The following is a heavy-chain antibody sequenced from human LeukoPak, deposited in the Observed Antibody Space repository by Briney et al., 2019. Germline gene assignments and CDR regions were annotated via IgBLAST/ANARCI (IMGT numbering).Heavy chain of an antibody. D-gene: IGHD3-10*01. V-gene: IGHV3-9*01. CDR1: GFRFGDYS. J-gene: IGHJ3*01. Sequence: GGSLRLSCAASGFRFGDYSMHWVRQAPGKGLEWVSGLTWNSAIIGYADSVKGRFTISRDNAKNSLYLQMNSLSAEDTALYYCAKDIVIRGGKWEGFSSWGQGTKVTVFS. CDR2: LTWNSAII. CDR3: AKDIVIRGGKWEGFSS.